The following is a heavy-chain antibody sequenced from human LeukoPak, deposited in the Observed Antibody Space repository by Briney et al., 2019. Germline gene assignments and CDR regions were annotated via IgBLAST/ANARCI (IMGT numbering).Heavy chain of an antibody. D-gene: IGHD3-22*01. CDR1: GFTVSSNY. CDR3: ARAHDYYDSSYDFDY. CDR2: IYSGGST. V-gene: IGHV3-53*01. J-gene: IGHJ4*02. Sequence: GSLRLSCAASGFTVSSNYMSWVRQAPGKGLEWVSVIYSGGSTYYADSVKGRFTISRDNSKNTLYLQMNSLRAEDTAVYYCARAHDYYDSSYDFDYWGQGTLVTVSS.